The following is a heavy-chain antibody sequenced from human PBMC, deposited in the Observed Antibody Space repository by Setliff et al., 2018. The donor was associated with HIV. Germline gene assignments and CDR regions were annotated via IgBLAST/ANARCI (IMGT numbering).Heavy chain of an antibody. CDR3: ARPRLRGSGAFDI. Sequence: SETLSLTCTVSGDSICSSTFYWGWIRQPPGKGLEWIGSIYYSGTTYYNPSLKSRVAISVDTSKNQFSLKLSSVAAADTAVYYCARPRLRGSGAFDIWGQGTMVTVSS. CDR1: GDSICSSTFY. D-gene: IGHD2-21*01. CDR2: IYYSGTT. J-gene: IGHJ3*02. V-gene: IGHV4-39*01.